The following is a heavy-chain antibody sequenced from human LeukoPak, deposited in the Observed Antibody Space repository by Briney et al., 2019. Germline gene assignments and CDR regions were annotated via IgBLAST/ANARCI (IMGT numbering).Heavy chain of an antibody. V-gene: IGHV4-61*01. CDR1: GGSVSSGSYY. Sequence: SETLSLTCTVSGGSVSSGSYYWSWIRQPPGKGLEWIGYIYYSGSTNYNPSLKSRVTISVDTSKNQFSLKLSSVTAADTAVYYCARDSSIAAAGKFDYWGQGTLVTVSS. CDR2: IYYSGST. J-gene: IGHJ4*02. D-gene: IGHD6-13*01. CDR3: ARDSSIAAAGKFDY.